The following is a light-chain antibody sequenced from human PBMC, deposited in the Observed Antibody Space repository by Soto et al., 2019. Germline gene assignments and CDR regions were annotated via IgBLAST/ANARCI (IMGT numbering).Light chain of an antibody. CDR2: EVT. CDR3: ISYTGSSTYV. V-gene: IGLV2-14*01. CDR1: SSDVGGYNY. Sequence: QSALTQPASVSGSLGQSITISCTGTSSDVGGYNYVSWYQQHPGKAPKLMIYEVTNRPSGVSNRFSGSKSGNTASLTISGLQAEDEADYYCISYTGSSTYVFGTGTKVTVL. J-gene: IGLJ1*01.